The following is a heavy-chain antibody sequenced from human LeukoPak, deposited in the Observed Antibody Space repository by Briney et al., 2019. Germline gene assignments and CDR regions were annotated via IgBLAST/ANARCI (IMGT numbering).Heavy chain of an antibody. CDR3: TRSPRGSQAY. V-gene: IGHV3-7*04. Sequence: GGSLRRSCVGSGFTFNNYWMNWVRQAPGKGLEWVANIKQDGSEKYYVDSVKGRFTISRDNAKNSVYLQMNSLRDEDTAVYYCTRSPRGSQAYWGQGTLVTASS. J-gene: IGHJ4*02. CDR2: IKQDGSEK. D-gene: IGHD5-12*01. CDR1: GFTFNNYW.